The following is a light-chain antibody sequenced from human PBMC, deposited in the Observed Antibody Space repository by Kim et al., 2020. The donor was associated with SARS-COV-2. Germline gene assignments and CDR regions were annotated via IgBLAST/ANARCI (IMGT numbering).Light chain of an antibody. CDR3: QQYNDWPPIT. CDR1: QSVSGN. J-gene: IGKJ5*01. V-gene: IGKV3-15*01. CDR2: GAS. Sequence: SPGERVPPSCRARQSVSGNLTWYQQKPGQAPWPLIYGASTRATGVPARFSGSGSGTGFTLPIRSLQSEDLAVYYFQQYNDWPPITFGQGTRLEIK.